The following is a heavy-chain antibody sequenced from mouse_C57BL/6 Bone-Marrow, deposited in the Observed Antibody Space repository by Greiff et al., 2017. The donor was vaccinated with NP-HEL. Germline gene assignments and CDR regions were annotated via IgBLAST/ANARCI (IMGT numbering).Heavy chain of an antibody. CDR1: GFTFSSYA. CDR3: ARDITTVHFDY. V-gene: IGHV5-4*01. J-gene: IGHJ2*01. Sequence: EVQGVESGGGLVKPGGSLKLSCAASGFTFSSYAMSWVRQTPEKRLEWVATISDGGSYTYYPDNVKGRFTISRDNAKNNLYLQMSHLKSEDTAMYYCARDITTVHFDYWGQGTTLTVSS. CDR2: ISDGGSYT. D-gene: IGHD1-1*01.